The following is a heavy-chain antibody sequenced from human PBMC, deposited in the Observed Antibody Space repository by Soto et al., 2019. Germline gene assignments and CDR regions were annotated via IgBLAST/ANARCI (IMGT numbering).Heavy chain of an antibody. V-gene: IGHV4-30-2*01. Sequence: QLQLQESGSGLVKPSQTLSLTCAVSGGSISSGGYSCSWIRQPPGTGLEWIGYIYHNGSTYYNPSLKRRITLSKDRSKNHLSLKLSSVTAADTAVYYCARGMTTVTTLDYWGQGTLVTVSS. J-gene: IGHJ4*02. CDR1: GGSISSGGYS. CDR3: ARGMTTVTTLDY. D-gene: IGHD4-4*01. CDR2: IYHNGST.